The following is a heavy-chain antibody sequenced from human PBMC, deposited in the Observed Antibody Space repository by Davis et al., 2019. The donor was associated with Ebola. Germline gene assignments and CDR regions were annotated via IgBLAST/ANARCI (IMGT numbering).Heavy chain of an antibody. D-gene: IGHD6-25*01. CDR3: ARDLAASAGAHFFYFGMDV. V-gene: IGHV1-18*01. CDR1: GYTFRNSA. Sequence: ASVKVSCKASGYTFRNSAISWVRQAPGQGLEWMGWISGYEDNTNYAPRFQGRITLTKDRATSTVYMELRSLTSDDTAVYYCARDLAASAGAHFFYFGMDVWGEGTSVAVSS. CDR2: ISGYEDNT. J-gene: IGHJ6*04.